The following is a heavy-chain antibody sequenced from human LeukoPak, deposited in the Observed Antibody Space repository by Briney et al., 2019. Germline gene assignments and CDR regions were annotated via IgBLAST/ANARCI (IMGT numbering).Heavy chain of an antibody. V-gene: IGHV3-7*03. Sequence: GESLRLSCAASGFSFTTYWMSWVRQAPGKGLEWVANIKQDGTEKYYVDSVKGRFTISRDNAKNSLYLQMNSLRAEDTALYYCARIAAAGYYYYYMDVWGKGTTVTVSS. J-gene: IGHJ6*03. CDR2: IKQDGTEK. CDR3: ARIAAAGYYYYYMDV. CDR1: GFSFTTYW. D-gene: IGHD6-13*01.